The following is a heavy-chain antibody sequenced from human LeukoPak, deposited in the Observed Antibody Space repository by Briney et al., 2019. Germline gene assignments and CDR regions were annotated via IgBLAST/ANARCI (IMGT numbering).Heavy chain of an antibody. Sequence: PGGSLRLSCAASGFTFSRYSLKWVRQAPGKGLEGVSSISSSSRYIYYADSVKGRFTISRHNAKNSLYLQMNSLRAEDTAVYYCAREIAVAGTRGDYWGQGTLVTVSS. V-gene: IGHV3-21*01. CDR3: AREIAVAGTRGDY. CDR1: GFTFSRYS. D-gene: IGHD6-19*01. J-gene: IGHJ4*02. CDR2: ISSSSRYI.